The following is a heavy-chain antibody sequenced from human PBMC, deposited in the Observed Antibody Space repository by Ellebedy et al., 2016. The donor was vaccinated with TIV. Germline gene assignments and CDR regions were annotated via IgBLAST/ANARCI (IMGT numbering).Heavy chain of an antibody. Sequence: GESLKISCAASGFTFSTNAMSWVRQAPGKGLEWVSGIYNGATHYADSVKGRFTISRDNSKNILYLQMTSLRAEDTALYYCAKDLHYWSAADYWGQGTLVTVSS. CDR2: IYNGAT. J-gene: IGHJ4*02. V-gene: IGHV3-23*03. D-gene: IGHD3-3*02. CDR3: AKDLHYWSAADY. CDR1: GFTFSTNA.